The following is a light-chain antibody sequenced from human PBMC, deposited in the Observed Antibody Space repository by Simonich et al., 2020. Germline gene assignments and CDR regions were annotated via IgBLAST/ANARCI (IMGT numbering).Light chain of an antibody. J-gene: IGLJ7*01. CDR3: QSYDSSLSGAV. Sequence: QSVLTQPPSVSGAPGQRVTISCTGSSSNIGAGYDVHGYQQLPGTAPKLLIYGNSNRPSGVPDRFSGSKSGTSASLAIPGLQAEDEADYYCQSYDSSLSGAVFGGGTQLTVL. CDR2: GNS. V-gene: IGLV1-40*01. CDR1: SSNIGAGYD.